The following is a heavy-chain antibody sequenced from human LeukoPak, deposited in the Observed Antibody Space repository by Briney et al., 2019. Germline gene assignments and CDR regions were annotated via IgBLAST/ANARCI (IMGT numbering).Heavy chain of an antibody. D-gene: IGHD3-22*01. J-gene: IGHJ4*02. V-gene: IGHV3-66*01. CDR3: ARGGQSKYDSSGYLNYFDY. Sequence: GGSLRLSCRVSGFTVSSNYMSWVRQAPGKGLEYVSVIYRGGSTHYADSVKGRFTISRDNSKNTLYLQMGSLRAEDMAVYYCARGGQSKYDSSGYLNYFDYWGQGTLVTVSS. CDR2: IYRGGST. CDR1: GFTVSSNY.